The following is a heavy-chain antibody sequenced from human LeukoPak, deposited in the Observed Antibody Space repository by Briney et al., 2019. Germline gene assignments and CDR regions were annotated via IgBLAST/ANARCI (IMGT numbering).Heavy chain of an antibody. CDR1: GFTFSSYA. J-gene: IGHJ4*02. Sequence: GGSLRLSCAASGFTFSSYAMSWVRQAPEKGLEWVSGISGSGDNTYYADSVKGRFTISRDNSKNTLYVQVNSLGTEDTAAYYCAKGSYYDSSGSFYFDYWGQGTPVTVSS. CDR2: ISGSGDNT. V-gene: IGHV3-23*01. D-gene: IGHD3-22*01. CDR3: AKGSYYDSSGSFYFDY.